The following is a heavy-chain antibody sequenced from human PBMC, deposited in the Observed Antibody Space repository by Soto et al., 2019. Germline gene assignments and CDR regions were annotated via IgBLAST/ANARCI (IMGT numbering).Heavy chain of an antibody. CDR2: INSDGSST. D-gene: IGHD3-3*01. CDR3: ARDRLHEFWSGYYGAYDY. V-gene: IGHV3-74*01. Sequence: EVQLVESGGGLVQPGGSLRLSCAASGFTFSSYWMHWVRQAPGKGLVWVSRINSDGSSTSYADSVKGRFTISRDNAKNTLYLKMNSLRAEVTAVYYCARDRLHEFWSGYYGAYDYWGQGTLVTVSS. J-gene: IGHJ4*02. CDR1: GFTFSSYW.